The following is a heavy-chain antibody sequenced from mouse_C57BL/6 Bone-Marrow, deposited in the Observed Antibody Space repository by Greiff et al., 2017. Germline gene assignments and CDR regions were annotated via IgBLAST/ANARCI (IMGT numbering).Heavy chain of an antibody. D-gene: IGHD1-1*01. Sequence: EVKLVESGGGLVQPGGSLKLSCAASGFPFSDYGMAWVRQAPRKGPEWVAFISNLAYSIYYADTVTGRFTISRENAKNPLYLEMSSLRSEDTAMYYCARQGFYYGSPYAMDYWGQGTSVTVSS. J-gene: IGHJ4*01. CDR3: ARQGFYYGSPYAMDY. V-gene: IGHV5-15*01. CDR2: ISNLAYSI. CDR1: GFPFSDYG.